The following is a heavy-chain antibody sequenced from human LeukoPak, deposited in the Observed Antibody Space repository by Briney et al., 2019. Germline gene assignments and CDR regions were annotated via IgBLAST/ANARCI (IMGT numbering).Heavy chain of an antibody. CDR1: GFTFSSYN. V-gene: IGHV3-21*01. Sequence: GGSLRLSCAASGFTFSSYNMNWVRQAPGKGLEWVSSISSSSSYIYYADSVKGRFTISRDNAKNSLYLQINSLRAEDTAVYYCAGSWGYYFDYWGQGTLVTVSS. D-gene: IGHD7-27*01. CDR2: ISSSSSYI. CDR3: AGSWGYYFDY. J-gene: IGHJ4*02.